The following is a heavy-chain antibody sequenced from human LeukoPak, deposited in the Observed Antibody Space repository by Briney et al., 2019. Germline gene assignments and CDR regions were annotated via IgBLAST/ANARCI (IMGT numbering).Heavy chain of an antibody. CDR2: ISGSGGST. Sequence: PGGSLRLSCAASGFTFSNYAMSWVRQAPGKGLEWVSSISGSGGSTYYPDSVKGRFTISRDNSKNTLYLQMNSLRAEDTAAYYCAKDRYDSGWYYFGYWGQGTLVTVSS. CDR3: AKDRYDSGWYYFGY. D-gene: IGHD6-19*01. CDR1: GFTFSNYA. J-gene: IGHJ4*02. V-gene: IGHV3-23*01.